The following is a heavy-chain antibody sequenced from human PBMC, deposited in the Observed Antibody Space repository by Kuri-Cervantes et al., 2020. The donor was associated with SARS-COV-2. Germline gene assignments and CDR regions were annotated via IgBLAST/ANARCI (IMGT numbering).Heavy chain of an antibody. V-gene: IGHV5-51*06. D-gene: IGHD4-23*01. J-gene: IGHJ6*02. Sequence: GRSLKISCKGSGYSFTSYLIGWVRQMPGKGLEWMGIIYPGDSDTRYSPSFQGQVTISADKSISTAYLQWSSLNASDTAMYCCASHVKVYGVNPYYYGMDVWGQGTTVTVSS. CDR2: IYPGDSDT. CDR3: ASHVKVYGVNPYYYGMDV. CDR1: GYSFTSYL.